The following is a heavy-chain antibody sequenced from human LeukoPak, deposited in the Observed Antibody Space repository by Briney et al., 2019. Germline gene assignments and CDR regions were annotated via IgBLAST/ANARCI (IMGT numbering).Heavy chain of an antibody. CDR2: ISGSSDTI. D-gene: IGHD5-12*01. Sequence: GGSLRLSCAASGFRFSDYIMSWVRQAPGKGLEWVSYISGSSDTIYYAASVKGRVTVSRDNAKNSLYLQMNSLTAEDTAVYYCARDPRGINFDYWGQGTLVTVSS. V-gene: IGHV3-48*04. J-gene: IGHJ4*02. CDR1: GFRFSDYI. CDR3: ARDPRGINFDY.